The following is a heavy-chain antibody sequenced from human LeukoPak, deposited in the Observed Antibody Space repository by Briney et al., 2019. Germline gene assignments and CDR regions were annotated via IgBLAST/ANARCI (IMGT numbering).Heavy chain of an antibody. CDR1: GFTFSSYA. CDR3: ARDLTSGYDNC. D-gene: IGHD5-12*01. Sequence: GGSLRLSCAASGFTFSSYAMHWVRRAPGKGLEWVAVISYDGSNKYYADSVKGRFTISRDNSKNTLYLQMNSLRAEDTAVYYCARDLTSGYDNCWGQGTLVTVSS. V-gene: IGHV3-30-3*01. J-gene: IGHJ4*02. CDR2: ISYDGSNK.